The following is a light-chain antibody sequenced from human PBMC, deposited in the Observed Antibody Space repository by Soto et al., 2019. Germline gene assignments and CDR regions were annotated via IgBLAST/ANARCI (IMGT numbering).Light chain of an antibody. V-gene: IGKV1-5*03. CDR2: KAS. CDR3: QKYNSQSP. Sequence: DIQMTQSPSTLSASVGDRVTVTCRASQSISSWLAWYQQKAGKAPKLLIYKASALESGVPSRFRGSGSGTEFTLTITSLQPDDFATYDCQKYNSQSPFGKGTKVDI. CDR1: QSISSW. J-gene: IGKJ1*01.